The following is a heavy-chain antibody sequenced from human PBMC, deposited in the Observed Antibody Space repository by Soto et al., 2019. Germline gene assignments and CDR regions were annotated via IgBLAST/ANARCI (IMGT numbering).Heavy chain of an antibody. CDR1: GFTFSSYG. CDR2: ISYGGSNK. D-gene: IGHD4-4*01. CDR3: AKDLPGSTGLDY. V-gene: IGHV3-30*18. J-gene: IGHJ4*02. Sequence: QVQLVESGGGVVQPGRSLRLSCAASGFTFSSYGMHWVRQAPGKGLEWVAVISYGGSNKYYADSVKGRFTISRDNSKNTLYLQMNSLRAEDTAVYYCAKDLPGSTGLDYWGQGTLVTVSS.